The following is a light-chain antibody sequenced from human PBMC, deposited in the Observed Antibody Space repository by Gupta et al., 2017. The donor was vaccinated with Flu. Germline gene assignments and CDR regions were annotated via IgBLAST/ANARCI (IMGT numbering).Light chain of an antibody. V-gene: IGKV3-15*01. Sequence: EIVMTQSPATLSVSPGESATLSCRASQSVAKKLAWYQQRPGQAPRLLIYGAFTRATGIPATFSGNGSGTEFTLTISSLQSEDFAVYYCQQYNKWPLSFGGGTKVAI. CDR1: QSVAKK. CDR3: QQYNKWPLS. J-gene: IGKJ4*01. CDR2: GAF.